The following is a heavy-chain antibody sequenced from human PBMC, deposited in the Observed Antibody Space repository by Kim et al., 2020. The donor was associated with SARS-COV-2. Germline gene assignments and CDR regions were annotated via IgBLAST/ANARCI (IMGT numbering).Heavy chain of an antibody. J-gene: IGHJ4*02. Sequence: ANAATGRFTIARENRNNTLYLQMNSLRTEDTAWYYCAKGLAGCYGVGIDYWGQGTMVTVSS. CDR3: AKGLAGCYGVGIDY. V-gene: IGHV3-43*01. D-gene: IGHD1-26*01.